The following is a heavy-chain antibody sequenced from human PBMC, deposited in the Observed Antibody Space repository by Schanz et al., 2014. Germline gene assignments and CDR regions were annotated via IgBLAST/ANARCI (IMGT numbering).Heavy chain of an antibody. CDR2: ISYDGSNQ. J-gene: IGHJ4*02. Sequence: QVQLVESGGSVVQPGRSLRLSCAASGFSFNNYGLNWVRQAPGKGLEGVAIISYDGSNQYYADSVKGRFTISRDDAKNSHYLQMNSLRVEDTAVFYCVKIGYTHWSLDDWGQGILVTVSS. V-gene: IGHV3-30*18. D-gene: IGHD6-13*01. CDR3: VKIGYTHWSLDD. CDR1: GFSFNNYG.